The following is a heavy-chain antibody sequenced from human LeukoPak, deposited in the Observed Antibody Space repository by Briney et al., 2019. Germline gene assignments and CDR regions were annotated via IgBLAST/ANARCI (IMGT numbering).Heavy chain of an antibody. J-gene: IGHJ4*02. CDR3: ARGRRSRGVLRISSSPFVDY. V-gene: IGHV4-31*03. CDR2: IYYSGST. Sequence: PSETLSLTCTVSGGSISSGGYYWSWIRQHPGKGLEWIGYIYYSGSTNYNPSLKSRVTISVDTSKNQFSLKLSSVTAADTAVYYCARGRRSRGVLRISSSPFVDYWGQGTLVTVSS. CDR1: GGSISSGGYY. D-gene: IGHD6-6*01.